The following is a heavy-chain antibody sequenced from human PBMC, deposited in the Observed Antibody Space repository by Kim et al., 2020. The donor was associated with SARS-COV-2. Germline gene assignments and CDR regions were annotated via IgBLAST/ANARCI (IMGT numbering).Heavy chain of an antibody. V-gene: IGHV3-11*01. Sequence: GESLRLSCAASGFTFSDYYMSWIRQAPGKGLEWVSYISSSCSTIYYADSVKGRFTISRDNAKNSLYLQMNSLRAEDTAVYYCARYYGSGSYPWYFDLWGRGTLVTVSS. CDR1: GFTFSDYY. CDR2: ISSSCSTI. CDR3: ARYYGSGSYPWYFDL. D-gene: IGHD3-10*01. J-gene: IGHJ2*01.